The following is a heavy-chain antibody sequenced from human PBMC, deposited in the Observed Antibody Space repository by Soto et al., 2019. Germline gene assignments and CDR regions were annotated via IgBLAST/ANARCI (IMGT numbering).Heavy chain of an antibody. CDR1: GFTFGGYA. CDR3: ARYRIAVDLSDFDY. Sequence: SLRLSCTTSGFTFGGYALSWVRQAPGKGLEWVGSIRGRAYGGTTEYAASVRGKFSISRDNSRSIAYLQMNSLRTEDTAVYYCARYRIAVDLSDFDYWGQGTRVTVSS. V-gene: IGHV3-49*04. CDR2: IRGRAYGGTT. D-gene: IGHD6-19*01. J-gene: IGHJ4*02.